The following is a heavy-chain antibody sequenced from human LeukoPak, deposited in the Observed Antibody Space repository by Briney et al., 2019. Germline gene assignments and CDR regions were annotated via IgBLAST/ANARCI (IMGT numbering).Heavy chain of an antibody. Sequence: PSETLSLTCVVSGTSISGSDWWSWVRQPPGKGLEWIGEINHSGSTNYNPSLKSRVTISLDTSKSQFSLKVRYVTAADTAVYYCARGLNDSWTGENYWGQGTLVTVSS. CDR1: GTSISGSDW. V-gene: IGHV4-4*02. J-gene: IGHJ4*02. CDR3: ARGLNDSWTGENY. D-gene: IGHD3-3*01. CDR2: INHSGST.